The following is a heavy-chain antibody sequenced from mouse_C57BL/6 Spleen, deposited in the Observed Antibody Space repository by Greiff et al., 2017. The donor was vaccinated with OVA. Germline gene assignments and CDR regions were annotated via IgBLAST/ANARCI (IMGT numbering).Heavy chain of an antibody. V-gene: IGHV5-6*01. Sequence: DVHLVESGGDLVKPGGSLKLSCAASGFTFSSYGMSWVRQTPDKRLEWVATISSGGSYTYYPDSVKGRFTISRDNAKNTLYLQMSSLKSEDTAMYYCARQPYYGSTYYFDDWGQGTTLTVSS. CDR2: ISSGGSYT. J-gene: IGHJ2*01. CDR3: ARQPYYGSTYYFDD. D-gene: IGHD1-1*01. CDR1: GFTFSSYG.